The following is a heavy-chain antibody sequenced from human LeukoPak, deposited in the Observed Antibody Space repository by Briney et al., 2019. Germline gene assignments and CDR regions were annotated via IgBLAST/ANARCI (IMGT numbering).Heavy chain of an antibody. J-gene: IGHJ3*02. CDR2: ISSSGGSI. CDR1: GFTFSSYG. Sequence: GGSLRLSCAASGFTFSSYGMSWVRQSPGKGLEWVSAISSSGGSIYYADSVKGRSTISRDNSKNTLYLQMNSLRAEDTAVYYCAKDRVAKYGSSWFDAFDIWGQGTMVTVSS. D-gene: IGHD6-13*01. CDR3: AKDRVAKYGSSWFDAFDI. V-gene: IGHV3-23*01.